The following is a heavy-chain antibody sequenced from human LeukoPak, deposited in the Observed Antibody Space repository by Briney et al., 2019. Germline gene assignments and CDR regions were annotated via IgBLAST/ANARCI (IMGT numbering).Heavy chain of an antibody. J-gene: IGHJ3*02. V-gene: IGHV3-30*18. Sequence: GRSLRLSCAASGFTFSSYGMHWVRQAPGKGLEWVAVISYDGSNKYYADSVKGRFTISRDNSKNTLYLQMNSLRAEDTAVYYCAKAIGIVSGLDDAFDIWGQGTMVTVSS. CDR1: GFTFSSYG. CDR2: ISYDGSNK. D-gene: IGHD3-22*01. CDR3: AKAIGIVSGLDDAFDI.